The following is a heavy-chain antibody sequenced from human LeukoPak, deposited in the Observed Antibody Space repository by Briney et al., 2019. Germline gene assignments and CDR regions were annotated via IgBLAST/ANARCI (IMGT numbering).Heavy chain of an antibody. J-gene: IGHJ4*02. D-gene: IGHD3-10*01. CDR2: LSWNSGSI. Sequence: PGRSLRLSCAASGFTFDDYAMHWVRQAPGKGLEWVSGLSWNSGSIGYADSVKGRFTISRDNAKNSLYLQMNRLRAEDTALYYCAKDYGSGSRSPIFDYWGEGTLVTVSS. CDR3: AKDYGSGSRSPIFDY. CDR1: GFTFDDYA. V-gene: IGHV3-9*01.